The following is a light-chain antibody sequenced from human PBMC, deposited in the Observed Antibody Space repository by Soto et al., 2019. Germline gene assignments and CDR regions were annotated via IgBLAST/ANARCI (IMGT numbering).Light chain of an antibody. V-gene: IGKV3-20*01. CDR2: GAS. CDR3: QQYGSSSWT. CDR1: QSASSIY. J-gene: IGKJ1*01. Sequence: EIVLTQSPGTLSLSPGERVTLSCRASQSASSIYLAWYQQKPGQAPRLLIYGASSRATGIPDRFSGSGSGTDFTLTISRLEPEDFAVYYCQQYGSSSWTFGQGTKVEIK.